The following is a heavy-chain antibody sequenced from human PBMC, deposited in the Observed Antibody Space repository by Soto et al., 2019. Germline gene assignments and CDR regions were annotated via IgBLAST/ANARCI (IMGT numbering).Heavy chain of an antibody. J-gene: IGHJ4*02. Sequence: EVQLVESGGGLVQPGGSLRLSCEASGFTFSRYWMSWIRQAPGKGLEWVANVKQDGSQSYLVDSVKGRFTMSRDNAKNSLFLQMNSLRAEDTAVYYGVRDGSSGWHFDSWGQGTLVTVSS. CDR2: VKQDGSQS. V-gene: IGHV3-7*01. CDR1: GFTFSRYW. CDR3: VRDGSSGWHFDS. D-gene: IGHD6-19*01.